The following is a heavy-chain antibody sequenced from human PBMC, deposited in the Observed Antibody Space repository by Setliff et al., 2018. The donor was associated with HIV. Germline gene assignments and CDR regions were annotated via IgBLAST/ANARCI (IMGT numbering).Heavy chain of an antibody. CDR2: MYYSGNT. J-gene: IGHJ5*02. Sequence: SETLSLTCTVSGVSISNYYWSWIRQPPGKGLEWIGYMYYSGNTNYNPSLKSRVTISVDTSKNQFSLKLSSVTAADTAVYYCARGLYSSSWYGSYWFDPWGQGTLVTVSS. CDR1: GVSISNYY. D-gene: IGHD6-13*01. CDR3: ARGLYSSSWYGSYWFDP. V-gene: IGHV4-59*01.